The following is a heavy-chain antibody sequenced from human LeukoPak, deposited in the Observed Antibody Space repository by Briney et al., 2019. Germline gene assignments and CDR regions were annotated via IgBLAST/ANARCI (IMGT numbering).Heavy chain of an antibody. CDR3: AGGPYCSGGSCHSYKWFEP. Sequence: GGSLRLSCAASGFNVNTRLTWVRQAPGKGLERVSFIYSGGNTDYADSVKGRFIISRDISKNTLNLQMNNLRVEDTAVYYCAGGPYCSGGSCHSYKWFEPWGQGTLVTVSS. D-gene: IGHD2-15*01. J-gene: IGHJ5*02. CDR2: IYSGGNT. CDR1: GFNVNTR. V-gene: IGHV3-66*01.